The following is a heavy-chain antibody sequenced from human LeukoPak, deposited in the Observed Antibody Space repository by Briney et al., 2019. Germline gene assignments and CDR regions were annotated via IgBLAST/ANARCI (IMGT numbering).Heavy chain of an antibody. CDR1: GFTFSGSA. D-gene: IGHD5-18*01. CDR2: IRSKANSYAT. V-gene: IGHV3-73*01. Sequence: GGSLRLSCAASGFTFSGSAMHWVRQASGKGLEWVGRIRSKANSYATAYAASVKGRFTISRDDSKNTAYLQMNSLETEDTAVYYCTRSGYSYGDYYFDYWGQGTLVTVSS. J-gene: IGHJ4*02. CDR3: TRSGYSYGDYYFDY.